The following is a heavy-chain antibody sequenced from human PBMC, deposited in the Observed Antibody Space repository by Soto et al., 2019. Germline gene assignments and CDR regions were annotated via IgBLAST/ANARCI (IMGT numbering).Heavy chain of an antibody. CDR3: ARHAVHSSGFTDY. J-gene: IGHJ4*02. V-gene: IGHV4-59*08. Sequence: SETLSLTCTVSGGSITDYYWSWIRQPPGKGLEWIGYFSYVRGTNNSPSLKSRATISGDTSKNQLSLNLSSVTSADTAVYYCARHAVHSSGFTDYWGQGTLVTVSS. CDR1: GGSITDYY. CDR2: FSYVRGT. D-gene: IGHD6-19*01.